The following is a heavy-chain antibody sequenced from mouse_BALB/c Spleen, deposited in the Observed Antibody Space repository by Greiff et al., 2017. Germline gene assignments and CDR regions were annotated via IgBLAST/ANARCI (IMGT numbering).Heavy chain of an antibody. CDR1: GFSLTGYG. CDR3: ARIYYGYEGGYAMDY. V-gene: IGHV2-6-7*01. J-gene: IGHJ4*01. CDR2: IWGDGST. Sequence: VKVVESGPGLVAPSQSLSITCTVSGFSLTGYGVNWVRQPPGKGLEWLGMIWGDGSTDYNSALKSRLSISKDNSKSQVFLKMNSLQTDDTARYYCARIYYGYEGGYAMDYWGQGTSVTVSS. D-gene: IGHD2-2*01.